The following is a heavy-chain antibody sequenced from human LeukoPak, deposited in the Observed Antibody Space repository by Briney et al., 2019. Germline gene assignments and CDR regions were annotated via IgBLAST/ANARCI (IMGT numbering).Heavy chain of an antibody. Sequence: AGSLRLSCAASGLTFSSYAMSWVRQAPGKGLEWVSAISGSAGSMYYAEAVKARFTLSRDYSKNTLYLQINSLRAEDTAVYYCVEDAMVNISYYFDYWGQGTLVTVSS. CDR2: ISGSAGSM. CDR1: GLTFSSYA. D-gene: IGHD5-18*01. V-gene: IGHV3-23*01. CDR3: VEDAMVNISYYFDY. J-gene: IGHJ4*02.